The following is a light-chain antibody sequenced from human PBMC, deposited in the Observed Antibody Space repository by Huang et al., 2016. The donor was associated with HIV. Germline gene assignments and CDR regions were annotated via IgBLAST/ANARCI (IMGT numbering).Light chain of an antibody. CDR1: QSLSNH. CDR3: QQRSNWPPLT. Sequence: EVVLTQFPATLSLSPGERATLSCRASQSLSNHLTWYQQKPGQAPRLLLYDASNRATGIPARFSGSGSGTDFTLTISGLEPEDFAVYYCQQRSNWPPLTFGGGTRVEIK. J-gene: IGKJ4*01. CDR2: DAS. V-gene: IGKV3-11*01.